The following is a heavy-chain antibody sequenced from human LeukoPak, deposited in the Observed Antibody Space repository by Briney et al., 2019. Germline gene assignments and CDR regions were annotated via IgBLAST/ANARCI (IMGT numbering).Heavy chain of an antibody. CDR1: GGSISNYF. Sequence: SETLSLTCSVSGGSISNYFGSWIREPPGKGLEGIGFIYYSETTNYNPSFKSLVTISVDTSKNQFSLKLNSVTAADTAVYYCARFPGGAEYRHYYYMDVWGKGTTVTVSS. D-gene: IGHD1-14*01. CDR2: IYYSETT. V-gene: IGHV4-59*01. J-gene: IGHJ6*03. CDR3: ARFPGGAEYRHYYYMDV.